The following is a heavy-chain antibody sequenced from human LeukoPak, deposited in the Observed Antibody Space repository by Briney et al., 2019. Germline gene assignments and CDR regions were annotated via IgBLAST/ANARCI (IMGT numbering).Heavy chain of an antibody. J-gene: IGHJ5*02. D-gene: IGHD3/OR15-3a*01. CDR2: ISYDGSNK. Sequence: GGSLRLSCAASGFTFSSYAMHWVRQAPGKGLEWVAVISYDGSNKYYADSVKGRFTISRDNSKNTLYLQMNSLRAEDTAVYYCAREGWSGAARNWFDPWGQGTLVTVSS. CDR1: GFTFSSYA. V-gene: IGHV3-30*04. CDR3: AREGWSGAARNWFDP.